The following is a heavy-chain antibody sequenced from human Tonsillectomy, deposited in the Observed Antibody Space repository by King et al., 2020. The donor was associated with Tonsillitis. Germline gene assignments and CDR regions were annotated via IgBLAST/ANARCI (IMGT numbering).Heavy chain of an antibody. J-gene: IGHJ6*03. CDR3: AKGSTVTTLDYYYYMDV. D-gene: IGHD4-11*01. CDR2: ISGSGSST. Sequence: QLVESGGGLVQPGGSLRLSCAASGFTFSSYAMSWVRQAPGKGLEWVSAISGSGSSTYYADSVKGRFTISRDNSKNTLYLQMNSLRAEDTAIYYCAKGSTVTTLDYYYYMDVWGKGTTVTVSS. CDR1: GFTFSSYA. V-gene: IGHV3-23*04.